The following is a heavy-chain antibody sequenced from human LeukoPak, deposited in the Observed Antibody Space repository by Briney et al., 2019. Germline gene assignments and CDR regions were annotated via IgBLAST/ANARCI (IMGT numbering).Heavy chain of an antibody. CDR3: ARRITTSGWYRDDY. Sequence: PSETLSLTCTVSGGSINNYYWSWIRQPPGKGLEWIGYIFYSGSTNYNPSLKSRVTISVDTSKNQFSLKLSSVTAADTAIYYCARRITTSGWYRDDYWGQGTLVTVSS. V-gene: IGHV4-59*08. CDR1: GGSINNYY. D-gene: IGHD6-19*01. CDR2: IFYSGST. J-gene: IGHJ4*02.